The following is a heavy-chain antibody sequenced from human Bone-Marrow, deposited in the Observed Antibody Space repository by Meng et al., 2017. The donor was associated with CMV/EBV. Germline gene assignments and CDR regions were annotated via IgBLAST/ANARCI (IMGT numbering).Heavy chain of an antibody. CDR1: GLTVSTNY. J-gene: IGHJ4*02. CDR2: IYVGGDT. CDR3: TRRRLPQGELDC. V-gene: IGHV3-53*01. D-gene: IGHD2-21*02. Sequence: EVQLVESGGGLIPPGGSLRLSCAASGLTVSTNYMSWVRQAPGKGLDWVSAIYVGGDTYYADSVKGRFTLSRDNSKNTLFLQMNSLRVEDTAVYYCTRRRLPQGELDCWGQGTLVTVSS.